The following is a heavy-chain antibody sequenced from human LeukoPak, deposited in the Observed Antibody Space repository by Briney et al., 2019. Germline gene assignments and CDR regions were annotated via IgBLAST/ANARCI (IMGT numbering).Heavy chain of an antibody. CDR2: ISYDGSNK. V-gene: IGHV3-30*03. CDR3: ARDGDPLIVGGYLPYY. CDR1: GFTFSSYG. J-gene: IGHJ4*02. D-gene: IGHD1-26*01. Sequence: GGSLRLSCAASGFTFSSYGMHWVRQAPGKGLEWVAVISYDGSNKYYADSVKGRFTISRDNSKNTLYLQMNSLRAEDTAVYYCARDGDPLIVGGYLPYYWGQGTLVTVSS.